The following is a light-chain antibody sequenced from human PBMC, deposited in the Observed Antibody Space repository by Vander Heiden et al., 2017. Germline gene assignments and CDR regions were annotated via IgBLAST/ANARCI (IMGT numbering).Light chain of an antibody. CDR2: WAS. J-gene: IGKJ1*01. V-gene: IGKV4-1*01. Sequence: DIVMTQSPDSLAVSLGERATINCRSSQSVFYSPNNKNYLAWYQQKPGQPPKLLIYWASARESGVPDRFSGSGSGTDFTLTISRLQAEDVAVYFCHQYYSLPQTFGQGTKVEIK. CDR3: HQYYSLPQT. CDR1: QSVFYSPNNKNY.